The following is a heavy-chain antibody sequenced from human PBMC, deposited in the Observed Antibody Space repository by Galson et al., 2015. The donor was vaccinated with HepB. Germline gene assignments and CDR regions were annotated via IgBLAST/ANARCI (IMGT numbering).Heavy chain of an antibody. CDR2: INHSGNT. Sequence: SETLSLTCVVSRGSLSGYFWSWIRQSPGEGLEWIGEINHSGNTNFHPSPKSRVTMSLDTSKNQFSLKLSSVTAADTAVYYCARGELTSTWAAPGYWGQGILVTVSS. CDR1: RGSLSGYF. CDR3: ARGELTSTWAAPGY. V-gene: IGHV4-34*01. J-gene: IGHJ4*02. D-gene: IGHD6-13*01.